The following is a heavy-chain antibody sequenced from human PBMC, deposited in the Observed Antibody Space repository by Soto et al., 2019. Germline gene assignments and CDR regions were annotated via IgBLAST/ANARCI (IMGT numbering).Heavy chain of an antibody. CDR1: GFTFTSSA. V-gene: IGHV1-58*01. CDR2: IVVGSGNT. J-gene: IGHJ4*02. D-gene: IGHD2-15*01. CDR3: AAGSVVVAATPVFDY. Sequence: SVKVSCKASGFTFTSSAVQWVRQARGQRLDWIGWIVVGSGNTNYAQKFQERVTITRDMSTSTAYMELSSLRSEDTAVYYCAAGSVVVAATPVFDYWGQGTLVTVSS.